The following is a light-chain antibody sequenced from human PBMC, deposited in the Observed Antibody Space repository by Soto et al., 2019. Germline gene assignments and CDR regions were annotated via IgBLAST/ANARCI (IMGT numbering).Light chain of an antibody. CDR1: QSVSSSY. Sequence: EIGLTQSPGTLSLSPGERATLSCRASQSVSSSYLAWYQQKPGQAPRLLIYGASSRATGIPDSFSGSGSGTDFSLTISTLEPEAFAVYYCQLYGSSPPITFGQRTRLEIK. CDR3: QLYGSSPPIT. CDR2: GAS. V-gene: IGKV3-20*01. J-gene: IGKJ5*01.